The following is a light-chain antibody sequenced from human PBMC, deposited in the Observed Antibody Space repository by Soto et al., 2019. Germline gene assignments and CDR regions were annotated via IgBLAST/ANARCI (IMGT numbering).Light chain of an antibody. J-gene: IGKJ3*01. CDR2: GAS. CDR1: QRVGSSY. V-gene: IGKV3-20*01. CDR3: QQYGSSPPVT. Sequence: EIVLTQSPGTLSLSPGERATLSCRASQRVGSSYLAWYQQKPGQAPRLLIYGASSRATGIPDRFSGSGSETDFALTISRLEPEDSAVYYCQQYGSSPPVTFGPGTKVDIK.